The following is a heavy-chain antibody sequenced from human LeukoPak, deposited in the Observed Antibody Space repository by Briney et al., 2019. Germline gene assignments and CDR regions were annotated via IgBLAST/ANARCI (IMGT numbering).Heavy chain of an antibody. CDR1: GFTFSSYA. Sequence: GGSLRLSCAASGFTFSSYAMGWVRQAPGKGLEWLSVISGTGGSTDYADSVKGRFTISRDNSKNTLYLQMNSLRAEDTAVYYCAKDGLVGAKLNWGQGTLVTVSS. J-gene: IGHJ4*02. V-gene: IGHV3-23*01. D-gene: IGHD1-26*01. CDR3: AKDGLVGAKLN. CDR2: ISGTGGST.